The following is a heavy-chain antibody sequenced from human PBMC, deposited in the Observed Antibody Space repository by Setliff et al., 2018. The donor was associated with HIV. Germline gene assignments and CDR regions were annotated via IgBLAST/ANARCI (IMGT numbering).Heavy chain of an antibody. Sequence: SETLSLTCSVSGGSISSYYWTWVRQPPGKGLEWVGHIYYNGKTDYNPSLKSRLIMSVDRSNNQFSLGLTSVTAADTAVYYCARELGRLVDYWGQGALVTVPQ. CDR2: IYYNGKT. CDR3: ARELGRLVDY. CDR1: GGSISSYY. V-gene: IGHV4-59*12. J-gene: IGHJ4*02.